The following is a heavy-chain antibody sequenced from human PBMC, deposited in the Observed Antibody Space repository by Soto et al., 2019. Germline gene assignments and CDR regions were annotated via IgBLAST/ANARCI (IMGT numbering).Heavy chain of an antibody. Sequence: PSETLSLTCTVSGGSISSYYWSWIRQPPGKGLEWIGYIYYSGSTNYNPSLKSRVTISVDTSKNQFSLKLSSVTAADTAVYYCARDVGAWELTGFDPWGQGPLVTVYS. CDR2: IYYSGST. CDR1: GGSISSYY. V-gene: IGHV4-59*01. J-gene: IGHJ5*02. CDR3: ARDVGAWELTGFDP. D-gene: IGHD1-26*01.